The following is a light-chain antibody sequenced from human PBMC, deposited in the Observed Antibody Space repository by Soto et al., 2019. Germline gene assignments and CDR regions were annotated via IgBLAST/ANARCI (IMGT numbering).Light chain of an antibody. Sequence: QSALTQPASVSGSPGQSITISCTGTSSDVGGYNYVSWYQHHPGKAPKLMIYEVSNRPSGVSGRFSGSKSDNTASLTISGLQAEDEADYYCSSYAGSVWVFGGGTKVTVL. J-gene: IGLJ3*02. V-gene: IGLV2-14*01. CDR3: SSYAGSVWV. CDR2: EVS. CDR1: SSDVGGYNY.